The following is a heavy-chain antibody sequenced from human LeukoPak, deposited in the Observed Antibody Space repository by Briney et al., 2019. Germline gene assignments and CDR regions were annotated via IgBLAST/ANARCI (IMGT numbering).Heavy chain of an antibody. D-gene: IGHD6-13*01. Sequence: PGGSLRLSFTASGFTVSNHYMDLVRPASGEGLELVALIYSGGTTNYADSVKGRFTISRDNSNNTLYLQMTNVRAEDTAVYYCARDPPGIAASVSGGWGQGTLVTVSS. CDR3: ARDPPGIAASVSGG. CDR1: GFTVSNHY. J-gene: IGHJ4*02. CDR2: IYSGGTT. V-gene: IGHV3-53*01.